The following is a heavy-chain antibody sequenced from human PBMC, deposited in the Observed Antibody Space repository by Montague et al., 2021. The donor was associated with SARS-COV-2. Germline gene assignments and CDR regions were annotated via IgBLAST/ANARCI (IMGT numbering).Heavy chain of an antibody. Sequence: SETLSLTCTVSGGSISSYYWNWIRQSPGKGLERNGYIYYSGSTKYNPSRKSRVTISVDTSKSQMSLRLNSVTAADTAVYYCAGDRGRFWHFDLWGRGTLVTVSS. D-gene: IGHD5-12*01. CDR1: GGSISSYY. CDR2: IYYSGST. V-gene: IGHV4-59*01. CDR3: AGDRGRFWHFDL. J-gene: IGHJ2*01.